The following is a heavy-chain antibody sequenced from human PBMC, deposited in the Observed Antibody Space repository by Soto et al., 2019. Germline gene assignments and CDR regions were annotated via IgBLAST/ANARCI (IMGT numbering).Heavy chain of an antibody. CDR3: ARRLAPTIFGTVPTPNWFDP. CDR2: ATDRGSR. D-gene: IGHD3-3*01. CDR1: GGSFSGYF. V-gene: IGHV4-34*01. Sequence: SETLSLTCAVYGGSFSGYFWSWLRQPPGKGREWLSEATDRGSRNYNPSLRGRLNISLDTSKNQFSLRLSSVTSADTAVYYCARRLAPTIFGTVPTPNWFDPWGQGTLVTVSS. J-gene: IGHJ5*02.